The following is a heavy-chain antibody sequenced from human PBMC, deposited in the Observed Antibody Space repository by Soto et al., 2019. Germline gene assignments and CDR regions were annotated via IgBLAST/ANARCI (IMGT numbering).Heavy chain of an antibody. Sequence: ASVKVSCKASGYTFTTYAIHWVRQAPGQRLEWMGWINAGNGNTKCSQKFQGRVTITRDTSASTAYMELSSLRSEDTAVYYCARAVAVAADFDYWGQGTLVTVSS. V-gene: IGHV1-3*01. CDR2: INAGNGNT. CDR1: GYTFTTYA. D-gene: IGHD6-19*01. J-gene: IGHJ4*02. CDR3: ARAVAVAADFDY.